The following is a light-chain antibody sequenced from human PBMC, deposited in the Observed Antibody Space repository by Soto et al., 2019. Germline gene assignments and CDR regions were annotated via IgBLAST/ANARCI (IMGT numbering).Light chain of an antibody. Sequence: QAVLTQPPSASGSPGQSVTISCTGTSSDVGTHGYVSWYQQHAGKAPKLVIYDVTKRPSGVPDRFSGSKSGNTATLSISRVEAGDEADYYCQVWDTVSDWVFGGGTKLTVL. CDR1: SSDVGTHGY. CDR3: QVWDTVSDWV. J-gene: IGLJ3*02. CDR2: DVT. V-gene: IGLV2-8*01.